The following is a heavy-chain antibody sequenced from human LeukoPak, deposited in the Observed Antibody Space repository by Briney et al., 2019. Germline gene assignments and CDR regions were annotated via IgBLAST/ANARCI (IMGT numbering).Heavy chain of an antibody. D-gene: IGHD3-10*01. CDR1: GGSISSYY. CDR3: ARAWAYGSGSGWFDP. CDR2: IYYSGST. Sequence: SETLSLTCTVSGGSISSYYWSWIRQPPGKGLEWIGYIYYSGSTNYNPSPKSRVTISVDTSKNQFSLKLSSVTAADTAVYYCARAWAYGSGSGWFDPWGQGTLVTVSS. V-gene: IGHV4-59*01. J-gene: IGHJ5*02.